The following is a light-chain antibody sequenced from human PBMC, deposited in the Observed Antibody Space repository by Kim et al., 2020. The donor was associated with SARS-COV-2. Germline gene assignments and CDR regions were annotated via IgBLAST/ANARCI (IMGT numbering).Light chain of an antibody. Sequence: EIVLTQSPGTLSLSPGERATLSCRASQSVSGSKLVWYQQKPGQAPRLLIYDASSRATGIPDRFSGSGSGTDFTLTISRLEPEDVAVYYCQQYGSSPRTFGQGTKLEI. J-gene: IGKJ2*01. CDR2: DAS. CDR1: QSVSGSK. V-gene: IGKV3-20*01. CDR3: QQYGSSPRT.